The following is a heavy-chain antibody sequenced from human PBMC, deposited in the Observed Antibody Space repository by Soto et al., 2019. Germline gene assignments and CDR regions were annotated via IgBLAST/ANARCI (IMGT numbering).Heavy chain of an antibody. Sequence: GGSLRLSCAASGFKFSNYAMSRVRQAPGKGLEWVSLSATGGGTYYADSVKGRFTISRDNSHNTLYLQVHSLTAEDTAVYYCAKDRRAGGNSAFYFDFWGQGAQVTVSS. D-gene: IGHD3-16*01. CDR1: GFKFSNYA. CDR2: SATGGGT. V-gene: IGHV3-23*01. CDR3: AKDRRAGGNSAFYFDF. J-gene: IGHJ4*02.